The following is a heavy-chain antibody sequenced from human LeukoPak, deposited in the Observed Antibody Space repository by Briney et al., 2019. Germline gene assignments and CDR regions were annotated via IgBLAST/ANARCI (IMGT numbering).Heavy chain of an antibody. CDR2: IYHSGST. CDR3: ARARGPNFQRYFDY. V-gene: IGHV4-38-2*02. Sequence: PSETLSLTCTVSGYSISSGYYWGWIRQPPGKGLEWIGSIYHSGSTYYNPSLKSRVTISVDTSKNQFSLKLSSVTAADTAVYYCARARGPNFQRYFDYWGQGTLVTVSS. J-gene: IGHJ4*02. D-gene: IGHD2/OR15-2a*01. CDR1: GYSISSGYY.